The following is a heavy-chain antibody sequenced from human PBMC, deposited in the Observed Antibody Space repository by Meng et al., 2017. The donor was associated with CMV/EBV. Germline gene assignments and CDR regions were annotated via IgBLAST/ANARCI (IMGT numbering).Heavy chain of an antibody. J-gene: IGHJ4*02. D-gene: IGHD3-22*01. CDR1: GGSFSSYY. V-gene: IGHV4-34*01. Sequence: QLQQWGDGLLKPSETPSLTCAVYGGSFSSYYWSWIRQPPGKGLEWIGEINHSGSTNYNPSLKSRVTISVDTSKNQFSLKLSSVTAADTAVYYCARVWDSGWDYWGQGTLVTVSS. CDR3: ARVWDSGWDY. CDR2: INHSGST.